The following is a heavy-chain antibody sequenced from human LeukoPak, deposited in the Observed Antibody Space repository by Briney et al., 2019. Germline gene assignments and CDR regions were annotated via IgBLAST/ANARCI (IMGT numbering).Heavy chain of an antibody. CDR2: IYYSGST. Sequence: PSETLPLTCTVSGGSISSGGYYWSWIRQHPGTGLEWIGYIYYSGSTYYNPSLKSRVTISVDTSKNQFSLKLSSVTAADTAVYYCAREQNYYDSSGYRNAFDIWGQGTMVTVSS. J-gene: IGHJ3*02. CDR3: AREQNYYDSSGYRNAFDI. D-gene: IGHD3-22*01. CDR1: GGSISSGGYY. V-gene: IGHV4-31*03.